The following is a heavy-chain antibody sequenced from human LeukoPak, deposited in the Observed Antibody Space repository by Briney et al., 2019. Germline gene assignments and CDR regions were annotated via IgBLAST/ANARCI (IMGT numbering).Heavy chain of an antibody. V-gene: IGHV3-23*01. D-gene: IGHD4-17*01. CDR1: GFSFSTYS. CDR3: AKSGPPDEMTTVTVPFDY. J-gene: IGHJ4*02. CDR2: ISGSGGST. Sequence: GGSLRLSCAASGFSFSTYSFSWVRQAPGKGLEWVSAISGSGGSTYYADSVKGRFTISRDNSKNTLYLQMNSLRAEDTAVYYCAKSGPPDEMTTVTVPFDYWGQGTLVTVSS.